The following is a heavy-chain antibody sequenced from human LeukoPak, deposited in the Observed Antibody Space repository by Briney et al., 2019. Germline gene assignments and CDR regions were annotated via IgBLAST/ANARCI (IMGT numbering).Heavy chain of an antibody. CDR3: AREGRKYYDLLTGKDYYYYYMDV. V-gene: IGHV1-2*02. D-gene: IGHD3-9*01. Sequence: ASVVVSCKASGYTFTAYYLHWVRQAPGQGVEWMGWINPNSGDPNYALNFEGRVTMTTDTSTSTAYMELRSLRSDDTAVYYCAREGRKYYDLLTGKDYYYYYMDVWGKGTTVTVSS. J-gene: IGHJ6*03. CDR1: GYTFTAYY. CDR2: INPNSGDP.